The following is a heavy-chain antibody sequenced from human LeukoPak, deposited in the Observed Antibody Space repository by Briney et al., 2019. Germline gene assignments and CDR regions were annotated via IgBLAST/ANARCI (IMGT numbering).Heavy chain of an antibody. CDR1: GFTFSSYA. V-gene: IGHV3-23*01. CDR2: ISGSGGST. CDR3: ARMPSSGWSMEYFQH. Sequence: PGGSLRLSCAASGFTFSSYAMSWVCQAPGKGLEWVSAISGSGGSTYCADSVKGRFTISRDNSKNTLYLQMNSLRAEDTAVYYCARMPSSGWSMEYFQHWGQGTLVTVSS. J-gene: IGHJ1*01. D-gene: IGHD6-19*01.